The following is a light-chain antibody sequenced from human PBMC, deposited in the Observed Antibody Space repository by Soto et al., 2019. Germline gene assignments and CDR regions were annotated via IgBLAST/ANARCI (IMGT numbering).Light chain of an antibody. CDR2: KDT. Sequence: SYELTQPSSVSVSPGQTASITCSGDKLGNKYACWYQQKPGQSPILVIYKDTKRPSGIPERFSGSKSDNTASLTISGLQAEDEGDYYCCSYADDYMFVFGTGTKLTVL. CDR3: CSYADDYMFV. V-gene: IGLV3-1*01. J-gene: IGLJ1*01. CDR1: KLGNKY.